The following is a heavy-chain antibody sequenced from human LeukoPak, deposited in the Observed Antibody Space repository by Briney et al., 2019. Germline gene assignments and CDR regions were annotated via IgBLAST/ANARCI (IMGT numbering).Heavy chain of an antibody. CDR2: ISWNSGNI. Sequence: GGSLRLSCAASGFTFDDYAMHWVRQAPGKGLEWVSGISWNSGNIGYADSVKGRFTISRDNANNSLYLQMNSLRAEDMALYYCARDRQWLVFDYWGQGTLVTVSS. V-gene: IGHV3-9*03. CDR3: ARDRQWLVFDY. J-gene: IGHJ4*02. CDR1: GFTFDDYA. D-gene: IGHD6-19*01.